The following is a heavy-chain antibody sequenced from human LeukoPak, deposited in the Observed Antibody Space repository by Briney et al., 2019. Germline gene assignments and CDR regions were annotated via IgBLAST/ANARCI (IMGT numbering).Heavy chain of an antibody. Sequence: GGSLRLSCAASGFTFSSYGMHWVRQAPGKGLEWVAVIWYDGSNKYYADSVKGRFTISRDNSKNTLYLQMNSLRAEDTAVYYCARGLYPHTRYFDYWGQGTLVTVSS. V-gene: IGHV3-33*01. CDR3: ARGLYPHTRYFDY. CDR2: IWYDGSNK. CDR1: GFTFSSYG. D-gene: IGHD2-15*01. J-gene: IGHJ4*02.